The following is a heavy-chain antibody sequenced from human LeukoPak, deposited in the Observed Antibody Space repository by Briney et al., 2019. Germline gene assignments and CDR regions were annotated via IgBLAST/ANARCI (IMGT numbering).Heavy chain of an antibody. CDR1: GYTFTSYG. Sequence: ASVKVSCKASGYTFTSYGISWVRQAPEQGLEWMGWISAYNGNTNYAQKFQGRVTMTRNTSISTAYMELSSLRSEDTAVYYCARIGLRGVIISRPLDYWGQGTLVTVSS. V-gene: IGHV1-18*01. J-gene: IGHJ4*02. D-gene: IGHD3-16*02. CDR2: ISAYNGNT. CDR3: ARIGLRGVIISRPLDY.